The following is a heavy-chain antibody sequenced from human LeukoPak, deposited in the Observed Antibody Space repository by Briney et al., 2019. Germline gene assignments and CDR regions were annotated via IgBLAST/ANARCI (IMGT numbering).Heavy chain of an antibody. CDR1: GYTFSDFY. D-gene: IGHD3-3*02. V-gene: IGHV1-2*02. CDR3: ARVRLADERAWAY. CDR2: ITPKSGDT. J-gene: IGHJ4*02. Sequence: GASVKISCKASGYTFSDFYIHWVRQAPGQGLEYVGWITPKSGDTYSPQRFQVRVTMTRDASISTAYMELSSLRSDDTAVYFCARVRLADERAWAYWGQGTLVTVSS.